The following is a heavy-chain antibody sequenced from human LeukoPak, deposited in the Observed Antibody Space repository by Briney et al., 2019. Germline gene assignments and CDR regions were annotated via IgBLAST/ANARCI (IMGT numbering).Heavy chain of an antibody. Sequence: GGSLRLSCAASGFTVSSNYMSWVRQAPGKGLEWDSVIYSGGSTYYADSVKGRFTISRDNSKNTLYLQMNSLRAEDTAVYYCAREEGGQYSSSLYTDVWGKGTTVTASS. CDR3: AREEGGQYSSSLYTDV. J-gene: IGHJ6*03. CDR1: GFTVSSNY. D-gene: IGHD6-6*01. V-gene: IGHV3-53*01. CDR2: IYSGGST.